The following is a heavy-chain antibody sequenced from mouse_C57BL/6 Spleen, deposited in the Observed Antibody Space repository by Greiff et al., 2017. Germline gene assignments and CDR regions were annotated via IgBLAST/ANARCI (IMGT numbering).Heavy chain of an antibody. J-gene: IGHJ3*01. D-gene: IGHD1-1*01. CDR3: ARWHYYGSSYGFAY. V-gene: IGHV1-53*01. CDR1: GYTFTSYW. CDR2: INPSNGGT. Sequence: QVQLKESGTELVKPGASVKLSCKASGYTFTSYWMHWVKQRPGQGLEWIGNINPSNGGTNYNEKFKSKATLTVDKSSSTAYMQLSSLTSEDSAVYYCARWHYYGSSYGFAYWGQGTLVTVSA.